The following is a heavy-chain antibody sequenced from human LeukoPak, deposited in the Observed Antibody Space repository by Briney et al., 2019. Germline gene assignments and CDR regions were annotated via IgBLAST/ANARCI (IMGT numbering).Heavy chain of an antibody. CDR2: ISGSGGSK. CDR3: ARVVASSSFLDY. Sequence: GGSLRLSCAASGFTFSNYAMTWVRQAPGKGLEWVSAISGSGGSKSYVDSVEARFSISRDNSKNTLFLQMNSLRAEDTAIYYCARVVASSSFLDYWGQGTLVTVSS. J-gene: IGHJ4*02. V-gene: IGHV3-23*01. CDR1: GFTFSNYA. D-gene: IGHD6-13*01.